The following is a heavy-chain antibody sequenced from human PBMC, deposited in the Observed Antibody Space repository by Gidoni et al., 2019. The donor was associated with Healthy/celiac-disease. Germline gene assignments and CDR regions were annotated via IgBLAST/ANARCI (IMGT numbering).Heavy chain of an antibody. CDR3: ARAYGGTAVAPHTMDY. J-gene: IGHJ4*02. D-gene: IGHD6-19*01. CDR2: IIPILCIA. CDR1: GVTFSSST. V-gene: IGHV1-69*02. Sequence: QVQLVPSGAEVKKPGSSVKVSCQASGVTFSSSTISWVRQAPGQGLEWMGRIIPILCIANYAQKFQGRVTITADKATSTAYMELSSLRSEDTAVYYCARAYGGTAVAPHTMDYWGQGTLVTVSS.